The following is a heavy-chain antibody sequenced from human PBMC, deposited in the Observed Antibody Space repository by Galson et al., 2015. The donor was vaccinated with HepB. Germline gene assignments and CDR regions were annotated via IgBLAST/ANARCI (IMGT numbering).Heavy chain of an antibody. Sequence: SVKVSCKASGGTFSSYAISWVRQAPGQGLEWMGRIIPILGIANYAQKFQGRVTITADKSTSTVYMELSTLISEDTAVYYCARVRSREIDYWGQGTRVTVSS. CDR1: GGTFSSYA. CDR2: IIPILGIA. V-gene: IGHV1-69*04. J-gene: IGHJ4*02. CDR3: ARVRSREIDY.